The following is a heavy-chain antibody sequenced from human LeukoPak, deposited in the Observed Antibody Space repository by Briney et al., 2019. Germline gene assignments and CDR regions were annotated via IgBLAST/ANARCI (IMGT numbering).Heavy chain of an antibody. J-gene: IGHJ4*02. CDR3: ARERGYDPLY. D-gene: IGHD3-3*01. Sequence: SETLSLTCTVSGYSISTGYYWGWIRQPPGKGLEWIGTIYHSGSTYYNPSLKSRFTISIDTSKNQFSLKLSSVTAADTAVYYCARERGYDPLYWGQGTLVTVSS. CDR1: GYSISTGYY. V-gene: IGHV4-38-2*02. CDR2: IYHSGST.